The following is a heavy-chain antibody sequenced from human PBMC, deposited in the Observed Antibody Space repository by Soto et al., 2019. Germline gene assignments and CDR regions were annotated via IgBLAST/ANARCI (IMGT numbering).Heavy chain of an antibody. CDR2: ISYDGSNK. Sequence: PGGSLRLSCAASGFTFSSYAMHWVRQAPGKGLEWVAVISYDGSNKYYAESVKGRFTISREKSKNTLYLQMNSLRVEVTSVYYCARDKRDLRFLEWSYYFDFWGQGT. CDR3: ARDKRDLRFLEWSYYFDF. V-gene: IGHV3-30-3*01. D-gene: IGHD3-3*01. J-gene: IGHJ4*02. CDR1: GFTFSSYA.